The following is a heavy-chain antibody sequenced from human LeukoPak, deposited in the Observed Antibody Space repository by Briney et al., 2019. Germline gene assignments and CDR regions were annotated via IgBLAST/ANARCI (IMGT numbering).Heavy chain of an antibody. CDR2: IVVGSGNT. D-gene: IGHD3-22*01. V-gene: IGHV1-58*02. Sequence: TSVKVSCKASGFTFTSSAMQWVRQARGQRLEWIGWIVVGSGNTNYAQKFQGRVTMTRNTSISTAYMELSSLRSEDTAVYYCARVYYYDSSGYFYVDRLDYWGQGTLVTVSS. CDR3: ARVYYYDSSGYFYVDRLDY. J-gene: IGHJ4*02. CDR1: GFTFTSSA.